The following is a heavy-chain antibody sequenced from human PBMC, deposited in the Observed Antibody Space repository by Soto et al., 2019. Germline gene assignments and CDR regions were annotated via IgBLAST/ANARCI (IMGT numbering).Heavy chain of an antibody. CDR3: ARIYCSSTSCYGGAFDI. Sequence: SETLSLTCTVSGGSISSGGYYWSWIRQHPGKGPEWIGYIYYSGSTYYNPSLKSRVTISVDTSKNQFSLKLSSVTAADTAVYYCARIYCSSTSCYGGAFDIWGQGTMVTVSS. V-gene: IGHV4-31*03. J-gene: IGHJ3*02. CDR2: IYYSGST. CDR1: GGSISSGGYY. D-gene: IGHD2-2*01.